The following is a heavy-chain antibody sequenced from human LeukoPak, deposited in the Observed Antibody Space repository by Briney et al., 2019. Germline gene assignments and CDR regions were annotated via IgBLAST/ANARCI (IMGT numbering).Heavy chain of an antibody. V-gene: IGHV4-59*01. CDR2: FYSSGIT. Sequence: SETLSLTCTVSGGSISSYYWSWIRQPAGKGLEWIGFFYSSGITNYNPSLKSRVTISVDTSKNQFSLKLSSVTAADTAAYYCARGLGSSYSSSWYGGDNWFDPWGQGTLVTVSS. D-gene: IGHD6-13*01. CDR3: ARGLGSSYSSSWYGGDNWFDP. J-gene: IGHJ5*02. CDR1: GGSISSYY.